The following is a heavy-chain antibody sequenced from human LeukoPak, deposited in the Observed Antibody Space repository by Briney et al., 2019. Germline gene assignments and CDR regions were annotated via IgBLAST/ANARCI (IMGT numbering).Heavy chain of an antibody. CDR1: GFTFSNAW. CDR3: TTDLPSYSGGIDY. J-gene: IGHJ4*02. V-gene: IGHV3-15*07. CDR2: VKSKTDGGTT. D-gene: IGHD6-19*01. Sequence: GGSLRLSCAASGFTFSNAWMNWVRQAPGKGLEWVGRVKSKTDGGTTDYAAPVKGRFTISRDDSKNTLYLQMNSLKTEDTAVYYCTTDLPSYSGGIDYWGQGTLVTVSS.